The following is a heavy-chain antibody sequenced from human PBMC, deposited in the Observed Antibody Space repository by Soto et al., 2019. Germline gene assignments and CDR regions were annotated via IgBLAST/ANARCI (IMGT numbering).Heavy chain of an antibody. CDR2: ISSSGSTI. CDR1: GFTVSSNY. V-gene: IGHV3-11*01. J-gene: IGHJ3*02. Sequence: PGGSLRLSCAASGFTVSSNYMSWIRQAPGKGLEWVSYISSSGSTIYYADSVKGRFTISRDNAKNSLYLQMNSLRAEDTAVYYCATGLSGPDAFDIWGQGTMVTVSS. CDR3: ATGLSGPDAFDI. D-gene: IGHD6-19*01.